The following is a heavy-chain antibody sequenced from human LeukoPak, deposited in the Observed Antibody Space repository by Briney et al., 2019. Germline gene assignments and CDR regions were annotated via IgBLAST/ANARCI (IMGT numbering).Heavy chain of an antibody. D-gene: IGHD2-2*01. J-gene: IGHJ3*02. V-gene: IGHV4-39*07. CDR2: IYYSGST. CDR1: GGSISSSSYY. CDR3: ARGPTRDIVVVPAARQPYAFDI. Sequence: PSETLSLTCTVSGGSISSSSYYWGWIRQPPGKGLEWIGSIYYSGSTYYNPSLKSRVTISVDTSKNQFSLKLSSVTAADTAVYYCARGPTRDIVVVPAARQPYAFDIWGQGTMVTVSS.